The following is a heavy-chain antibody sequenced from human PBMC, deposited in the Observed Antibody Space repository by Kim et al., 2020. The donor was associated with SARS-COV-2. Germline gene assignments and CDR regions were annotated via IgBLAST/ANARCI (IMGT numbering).Heavy chain of an antibody. Sequence: SVKVSCKASGGTFSSYAISWVRQAPGQGLEWMGGIIPIFGTANYAQKFQGRVTITADESTSTAYMELSSLRSEDTAVYYCARGSYDYVWGITGRRYYYYGMDVWGQGTTVTVSS. CDR2: IIPIFGTA. CDR3: ARGSYDYVWGITGRRYYYYGMDV. CDR1: GGTFSSYA. J-gene: IGHJ6*02. D-gene: IGHD3-16*01. V-gene: IGHV1-69*13.